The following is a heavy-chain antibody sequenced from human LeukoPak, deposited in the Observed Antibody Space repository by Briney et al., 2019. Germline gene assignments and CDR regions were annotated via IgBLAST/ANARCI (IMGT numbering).Heavy chain of an antibody. V-gene: IGHV6-1*01. D-gene: IGHD1-1*01. J-gene: IGHJ6*02. CDR3: AREQVIWSPPAHYYYYYGMDV. Sequence: SQTLSLTCAISGDSVSSNSAAWNWIRQSPSRGLEWLGRTYYRSKWSNDYAVSVKSRITITPDTSKNQFSLQLNSVTPENTAVYYCAREQVIWSPPAHYYYYYGMDVWGQGTTVTVSS. CDR2: TYYRSKWSN. CDR1: GDSVSSNSAA.